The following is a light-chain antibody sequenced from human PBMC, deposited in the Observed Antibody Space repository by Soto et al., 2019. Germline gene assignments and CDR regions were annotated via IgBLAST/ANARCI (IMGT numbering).Light chain of an antibody. CDR3: QPYMSSVT. Sequence: EIVLTQSPGSLSLSPGQRATLSCRASQSVDTTFFAWYQKKPGQAPRLLIYGASKRATGIPDRFSGSWSGTDFTLIISRLEPEDFAVYYCQPYMSSVTFGQGTKVEIK. J-gene: IGKJ1*01. CDR1: QSVDTTF. CDR2: GAS. V-gene: IGKV3-20*01.